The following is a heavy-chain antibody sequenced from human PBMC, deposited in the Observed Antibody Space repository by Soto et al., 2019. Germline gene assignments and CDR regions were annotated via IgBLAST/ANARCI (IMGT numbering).Heavy chain of an antibody. CDR3: ARGYWAGGMDV. J-gene: IGHJ6*02. CDR1: GFTVSSNY. V-gene: IGHV3-53*01. CDR2: IYSDNKT. D-gene: IGHD2-8*02. Sequence: EVQLVESGGGLIQSGGSLRLSCAASGFTVSSNYMNWVRQAPGKGLEWVSVIYSDNKTYYADSVKGRFTISRDKSKNTLYIQMNSLRAEDTAIYYCARGYWAGGMDVLGQGTMITVSS.